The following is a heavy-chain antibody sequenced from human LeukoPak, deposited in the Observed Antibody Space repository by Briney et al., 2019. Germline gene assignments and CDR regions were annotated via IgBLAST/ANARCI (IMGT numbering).Heavy chain of an antibody. Sequence: ASVKVSCKASGYTFTSYGISWVRQAPGQGLEWMGWISAYNGNTNYAQKLQGRVTMTTDTSTSTAYMELRSLRSDDTAVYYCARSTKYISSWYLINWGQGTLVTVSS. J-gene: IGHJ4*02. CDR1: GYTFTSYG. V-gene: IGHV1-18*01. CDR3: ARSTKYISSWYLIN. D-gene: IGHD6-13*01. CDR2: ISAYNGNT.